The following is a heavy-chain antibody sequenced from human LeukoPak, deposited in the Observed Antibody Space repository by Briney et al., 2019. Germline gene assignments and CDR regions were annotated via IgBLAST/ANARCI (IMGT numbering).Heavy chain of an antibody. J-gene: IGHJ3*02. V-gene: IGHV3-21*01. CDR2: ISSSSSYI. CDR1: GFTFSSYS. D-gene: IGHD3-10*01. CDR3: ARSSLLWFGELTAFDI. Sequence: GGSLRLSCAASGFTFSSYSMNWVRQAPGKGLEWVSSISSSSSYIYYADSVKGRFTISRDNAKNSLYLQMNSLRAEDTAVYYCARSSLLWFGELTAFDIWGQGTMVTVSS.